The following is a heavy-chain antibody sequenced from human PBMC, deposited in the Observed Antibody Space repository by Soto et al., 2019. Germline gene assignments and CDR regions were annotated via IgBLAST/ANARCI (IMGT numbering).Heavy chain of an antibody. CDR1: GGSVSNYY. Sequence: SETLSLTCTASGGSVSNYYWTWIRQPPGKGLEWISYINYSGSTDHSPSLKSRVTISLDMSKNQFSLRLISVTAADTAVYYCARLAPRYRIRDYNYHSLDFWGQGTTVTV. J-gene: IGHJ6*02. CDR2: INYSGST. V-gene: IGHV4-59*02. CDR3: ARLAPRYRIRDYNYHSLDF. D-gene: IGHD1-20*01.